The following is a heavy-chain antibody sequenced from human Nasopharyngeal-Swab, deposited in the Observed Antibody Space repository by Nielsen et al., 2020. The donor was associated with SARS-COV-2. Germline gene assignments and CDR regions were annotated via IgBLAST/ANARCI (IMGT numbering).Heavy chain of an antibody. V-gene: IGHV1-69*01. D-gene: IGHD5-12*01. CDR3: ARDQRRGYSGYDHTYFDY. Sequence: WVGQAPGQGREWMGGIIPIFGTANYAQKFQGRVTITADESTSTAYMELSSLRSEDTAVYYCARDQRRGYSGYDHTYFDYWGQGTLVTVSS. CDR2: IIPIFGTA. J-gene: IGHJ4*02.